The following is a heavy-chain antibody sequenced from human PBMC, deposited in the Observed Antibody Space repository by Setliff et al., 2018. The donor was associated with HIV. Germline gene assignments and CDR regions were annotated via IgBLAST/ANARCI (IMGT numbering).Heavy chain of an antibody. D-gene: IGHD6-13*01. CDR1: GFTFSDCS. CDR2: ITSTGSTI. V-gene: IGHV3-48*01. CDR3: AKDRGSTWYGPIDY. Sequence: GGSLRLSCAASGFTFSDCSMNWVRQAPGKGLEWISYITSTGSTIFYADSVKGRFTISRDNSKNTLYLQMNSLRGEDTAVYYCAKDRGSTWYGPIDYWGQGTLVTVSS. J-gene: IGHJ4*02.